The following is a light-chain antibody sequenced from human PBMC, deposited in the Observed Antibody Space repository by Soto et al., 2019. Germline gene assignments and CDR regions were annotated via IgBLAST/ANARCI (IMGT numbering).Light chain of an antibody. J-gene: IGKJ1*01. V-gene: IGKV3-15*01. CDR2: DAS. Sequence: ILMTQSPATLSVSPGERATLSFRASHSVSNNLAWYQQKPGQAPRILIYDASTRATGIPARFSGSGSGTEFTLTISGLQSEDFAVYDCQQYNNWPPWTFGQGTKVEIK. CDR1: HSVSNN. CDR3: QQYNNWPPWT.